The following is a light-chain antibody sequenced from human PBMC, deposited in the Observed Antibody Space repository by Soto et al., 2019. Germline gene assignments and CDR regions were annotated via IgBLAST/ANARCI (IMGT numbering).Light chain of an antibody. CDR3: CSYAGSSTSFG. CDR1: SSDVGSYNL. CDR2: EGS. Sequence: QSALTQPASVSGSPGQSITISCTGTSSDVGSYNLVSWYQQHPGKAPKLMIYEGSKRPSGVSNRFSGSKSGNTASLTISGLQAEDEADYYCCSYAGSSTSFGFGGGTKVTVL. J-gene: IGLJ3*02. V-gene: IGLV2-23*01.